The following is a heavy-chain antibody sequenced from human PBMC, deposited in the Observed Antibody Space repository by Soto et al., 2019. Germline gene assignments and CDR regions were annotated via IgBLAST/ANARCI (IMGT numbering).Heavy chain of an antibody. Sequence: ASVKVSCKVSGYTLTELSMHWVRQAPGKGLEWMGGFDPEDGETIYAQTFQGRVTMTEDTSTDTAYMELSSLRSEDTAVYYCATGITIVGVVIIWYFDYWGQGTLVTVAS. V-gene: IGHV1-24*01. J-gene: IGHJ4*02. CDR3: ATGITIVGVVIIWYFDY. D-gene: IGHD3-3*01. CDR2: FDPEDGET. CDR1: GYTLTELS.